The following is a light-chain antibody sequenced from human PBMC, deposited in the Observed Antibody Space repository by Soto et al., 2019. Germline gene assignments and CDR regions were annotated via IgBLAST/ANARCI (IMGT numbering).Light chain of an antibody. J-gene: IGKJ1*01. CDR3: MQGTHWPRT. CDR2: KAS. V-gene: IGKV2-30*02. Sequence: DVVMTQSSLSLPVTLGQPASISCRSSQSLLHSDGDTSLNWFQQRPGQSPRRLIYKASKRDSRVPDRFSGSGSGTDFTLKISRVEAEDVGVYHGMQGTHWPRTFGQGTKVEI. CDR1: QSLLHSDGDTS.